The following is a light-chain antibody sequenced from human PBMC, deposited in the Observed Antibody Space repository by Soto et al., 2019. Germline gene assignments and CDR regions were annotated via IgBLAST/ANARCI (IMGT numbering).Light chain of an antibody. V-gene: IGKV1-33*01. J-gene: IGKJ5*01. CDR3: QQYDGLPT. Sequence: IQMTQYTSSLSASVGDRVTITCQASQDISNYLNWYQQKPGKAPKVLIYDASNLGTGVPSRFSGSGSGTDFTFSISSLQPEDVATYYCQQYDGLPTFGQGTRLEI. CDR2: DAS. CDR1: QDISNY.